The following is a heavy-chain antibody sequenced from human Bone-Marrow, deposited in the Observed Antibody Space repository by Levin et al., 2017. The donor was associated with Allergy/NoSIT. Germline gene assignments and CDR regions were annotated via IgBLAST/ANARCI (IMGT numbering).Heavy chain of an antibody. Sequence: SGPTLVKPTQTLTLTCDVSGFSLSRSRVGVGWIRQPPGKALEWLAVIYWDEDQRYNPSLRNRLTISKDTSKNQVVLKMTNVDPLDTGTYYCARVTYDYYEGGPYLDYWGQGTLVTVSS. CDR2: IYWDEDQ. J-gene: IGHJ4*02. V-gene: IGHV2-5*02. CDR3: ARVTYDYYEGGPYLDY. D-gene: IGHD3-16*01. CDR1: GFSLSRSRVG.